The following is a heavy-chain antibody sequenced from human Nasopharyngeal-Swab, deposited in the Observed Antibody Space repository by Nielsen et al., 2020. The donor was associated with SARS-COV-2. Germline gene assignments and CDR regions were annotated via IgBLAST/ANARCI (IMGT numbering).Heavy chain of an antibody. J-gene: IGHJ4*02. CDR3: ARGTSNYYDSSGTIDY. Sequence: RQAPGTGLEWIGEINHSGSTNYNPSLKSRVTISVDTSKNQFSLKLSSVTAADTAVYYCARGTSNYYDSSGTIDYWGQGTLVTVSS. CDR2: INHSGST. V-gene: IGHV4-34*01. D-gene: IGHD3-22*01.